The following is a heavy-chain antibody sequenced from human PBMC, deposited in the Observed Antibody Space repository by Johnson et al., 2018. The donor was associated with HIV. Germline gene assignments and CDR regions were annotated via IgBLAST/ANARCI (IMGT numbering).Heavy chain of an antibody. J-gene: IGHJ3*02. Sequence: QVQLVESGGGVVQPGGSLRLSCAASGFTFSSYGMHWVRQAPGKGLEWVALISYDGSSKYFAASVKGRFTISRDNSKNTLYLQMNSLRAEDTAVYYCARDESYRKYALTAFDSSGSGGAFDIWGQGTMVTVSS. CDR2: ISYDGSSK. CDR1: GFTFSSYG. CDR3: ARDESYRKYALTAFDSSGSGGAFDI. D-gene: IGHD3-22*01. V-gene: IGHV3-30*19.